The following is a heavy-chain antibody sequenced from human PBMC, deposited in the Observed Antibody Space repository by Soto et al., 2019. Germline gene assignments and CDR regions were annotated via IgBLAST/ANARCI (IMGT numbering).Heavy chain of an antibody. CDR1: GYTFTSYD. CDR3: AIRETYYYDSSGYFDY. D-gene: IGHD3-22*01. Sequence: ASVKVSCKASGYTFTSYDINWVRQATGQGLEWMGWMNPNSGKTGYAQKFQGRVTMTRNTSISTAYMELSSLRSEDTAVYYCAIRETYYYDSSGYFDYWGKGNLVNVSS. CDR2: MNPNSGKT. J-gene: IGHJ4*02. V-gene: IGHV1-8*01.